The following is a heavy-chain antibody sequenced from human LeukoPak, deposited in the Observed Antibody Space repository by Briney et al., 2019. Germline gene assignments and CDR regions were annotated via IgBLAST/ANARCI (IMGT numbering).Heavy chain of an antibody. CDR2: IWYDGSNK. CDR3: TSGWHELGYFDS. D-gene: IGHD6-19*01. V-gene: IGHV3-33*01. Sequence: GRSLRLSCAASGFTFSSYGMHWVRQAPGKGLEWVAVIWYDGSNKYYADSVKGRFAISRDNSKNTLHLQMNSLRAEDTAVYYCTSGWHELGYFDSWGQGTLVTVSS. CDR1: GFTFSSYG. J-gene: IGHJ4*02.